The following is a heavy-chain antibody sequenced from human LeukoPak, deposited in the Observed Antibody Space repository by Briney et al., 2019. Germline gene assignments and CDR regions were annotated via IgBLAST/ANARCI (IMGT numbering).Heavy chain of an antibody. Sequence: GGSLRLSCAASGFTFSNYAMTWVRQAPGEGLEWVSVISGSGDSTYYADSVKGSFTISRDNSKSTLYLQMSSRRAEDTAVYYCAKDYSVGGSGSYSWYDTWGQGTLVTVSS. CDR1: GFTFSNYA. J-gene: IGHJ5*02. D-gene: IGHD3-10*01. CDR3: AKDYSVGGSGSYSWYDT. V-gene: IGHV3-23*01. CDR2: ISGSGDST.